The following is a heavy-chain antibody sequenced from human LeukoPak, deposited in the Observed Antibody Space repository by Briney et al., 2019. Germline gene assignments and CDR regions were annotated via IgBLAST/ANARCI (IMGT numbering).Heavy chain of an antibody. CDR2: INPSGGST. J-gene: IGHJ4*02. CDR1: GYTFTGYY. V-gene: IGHV1-46*01. Sequence: ASEKVSCKASGYTFTGYYIHWVRQAPGQGLEWMGIINPSGGSTSYAQKFQGRVTMTGDTSTSTVYMYLSSLRSEDTAVYYCARDSLYGVVDYWGQGTLVTVSS. CDR3: ARDSLYGVVDY. D-gene: IGHD4-17*01.